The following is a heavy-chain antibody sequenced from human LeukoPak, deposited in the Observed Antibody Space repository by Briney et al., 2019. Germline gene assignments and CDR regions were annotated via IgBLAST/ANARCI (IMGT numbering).Heavy chain of an antibody. CDR2: ISYDGSNK. CDR1: EFTFSSYS. V-gene: IGHV3-30*18. CDR3: AKEYGYSSTRISYYYYGMDV. D-gene: IGHD2-2*01. J-gene: IGHJ6*02. Sequence: PGGSLRLSCAASEFTFSSYSMNWVRQAPGKGLEWVAVISYDGSNKYYADSVKGRFTISRDNSKNTLYLQMNSLRAEDTAVYYCAKEYGYSSTRISYYYYGMDVWGQGTTVTVSS.